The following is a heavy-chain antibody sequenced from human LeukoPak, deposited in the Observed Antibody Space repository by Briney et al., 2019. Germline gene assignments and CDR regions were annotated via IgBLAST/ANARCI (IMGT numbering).Heavy chain of an antibody. Sequence: SETLSLTCTVSGGSISSGGYYWSWIRQPPGKGLEWIGYIYHSGSTYYNPSLKSRVTISVDRSKNQFSLKLSSVTAADTAVYYCAKDRYYYDSSGYYSDWGQGTLVTVSS. CDR1: GGSISSGGYY. D-gene: IGHD3-22*01. CDR3: AKDRYYYDSSGYYSD. V-gene: IGHV4-30-2*01. CDR2: IYHSGST. J-gene: IGHJ4*02.